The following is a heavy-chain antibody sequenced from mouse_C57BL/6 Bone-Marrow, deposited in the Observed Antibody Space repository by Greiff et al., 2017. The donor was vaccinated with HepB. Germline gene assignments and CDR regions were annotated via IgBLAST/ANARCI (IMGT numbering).Heavy chain of an antibody. Sequence: VQLQQSGAELARPGASVKLSCKASGYTFTSYGISWVKQRTGQGLEWIGEIYPRSGNTYYNEKFKGKATLTADKSSSTVYMELSRLTSEDSAVYFCARHEGLTVGQLDYWGQGTTLTVSS. CDR3: ARHEGLTVGQLDY. J-gene: IGHJ2*01. V-gene: IGHV1-81*01. D-gene: IGHD3-3*01. CDR2: IYPRSGNT. CDR1: GYTFTSYG.